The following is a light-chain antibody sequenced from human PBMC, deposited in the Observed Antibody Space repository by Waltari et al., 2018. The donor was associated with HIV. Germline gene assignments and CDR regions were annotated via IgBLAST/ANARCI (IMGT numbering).Light chain of an antibody. CDR3: QQHQNCPNGWT. J-gene: IGKJ1*01. V-gene: IGKV3-15*01. Sequence: RASQQVGISLSLDQQKPIQGPGLRIHGSAASATGIPARYSGSGSGTEFTLTISILQSEDFAIYYCQQHQNCPNGWTFGQGTRLEMK. CDR2: GSA. CDR1: QQVGIS.